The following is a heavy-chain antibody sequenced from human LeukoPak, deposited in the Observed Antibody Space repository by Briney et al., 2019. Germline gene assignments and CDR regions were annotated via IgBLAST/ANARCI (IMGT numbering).Heavy chain of an antibody. CDR1: GGFISSYY. V-gene: IGHV4-59*01. CDR3: ARDRVGQQLVGRKYYYYYMDV. Sequence: SETLSLTCTVSGGFISSYYWSWIRQPPGKGLEWIGYMYYSGSTNYNPSLKSRVTISVDMSKNQVSLKLSSVTAADTAVYYCARDRVGQQLVGRKYYYYYMDVWGKGTTVTISS. D-gene: IGHD6-13*01. CDR2: MYYSGST. J-gene: IGHJ6*03.